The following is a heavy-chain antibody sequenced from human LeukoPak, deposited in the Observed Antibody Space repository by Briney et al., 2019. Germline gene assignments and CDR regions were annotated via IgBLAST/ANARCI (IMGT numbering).Heavy chain of an antibody. CDR2: ITGSGGNT. J-gene: IGHJ4*02. CDR1: GFIFSSYS. D-gene: IGHD2-2*01. Sequence: GGSLRLSCAASGFIFSSYSMSWVRQAPGMGLEWVSVITGSGGNTYYADSVKGRFTISKDNSKNMLLLQMNSLRAEDTAVYYCAKGRDSTSCYDNWGQGTLVTVSS. CDR3: AKGRDSTSCYDN. V-gene: IGHV3-23*01.